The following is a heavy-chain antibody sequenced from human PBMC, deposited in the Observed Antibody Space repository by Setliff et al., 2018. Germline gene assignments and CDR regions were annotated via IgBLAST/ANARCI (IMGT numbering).Heavy chain of an antibody. Sequence: ASVKVSCKASGGTFSSYAISWVRQAPGQGLEWMGGIIPIFGTANYAQKFQGRVTITTDESTSTAYMELSSLRSEDTAVYYCARDSRPSSSWYLSDAFDIWGQGTMVTVSS. CDR2: IIPIFGTA. CDR3: ARDSRPSSSWYLSDAFDI. J-gene: IGHJ3*02. D-gene: IGHD6-13*01. CDR1: GGTFSSYA. V-gene: IGHV1-69*05.